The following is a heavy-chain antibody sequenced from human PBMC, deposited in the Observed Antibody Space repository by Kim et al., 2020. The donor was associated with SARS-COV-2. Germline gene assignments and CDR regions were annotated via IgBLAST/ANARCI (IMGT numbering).Heavy chain of an antibody. CDR2: ISYDGSNK. CDR3: ARASNGGYYHGFDY. D-gene: IGHD3-3*01. CDR1: GFTFSSYA. Sequence: GGSLRLSCAASGFTFSSYAMHWVRQAPGKGLEWVAVISYDGSNKYYADSVKGRYTISRDNSKNTLYLQMNSLRAEDTAVYYCARASNGGYYHGFDYWGQG. V-gene: IGHV3-30-3*01. J-gene: IGHJ4*02.